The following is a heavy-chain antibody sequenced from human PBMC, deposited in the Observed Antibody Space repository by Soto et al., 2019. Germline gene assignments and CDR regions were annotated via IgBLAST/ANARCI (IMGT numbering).Heavy chain of an antibody. J-gene: IGHJ5*02. CDR1: GGSISSGGYS. CDR2: IYHSGST. CDR3: AREDTAQEWFDP. Sequence: PSETLSLTCAVSGGSISSGGYSWSWIRQPPGKGLEWIGYIYHSGSTYYNPSLKSRVTISVDRSKNQFSLKLSSVTAADTAVYYCAREDTAQEWFDPWGQGTLVTVSS. V-gene: IGHV4-30-2*01. D-gene: IGHD5-18*01.